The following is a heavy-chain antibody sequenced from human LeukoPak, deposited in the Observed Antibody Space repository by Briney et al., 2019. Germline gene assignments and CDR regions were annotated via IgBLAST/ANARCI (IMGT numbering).Heavy chain of an antibody. Sequence: PSETLSLTCTTSGVSISSFYWSWVRQPPGKGLEWIGNIYSGVPTYFNPSLKSRVVISVDTSKNQFSLNLTSVTAADTAMYYCVQTTGWPGFDYWGQGILVTVSS. D-gene: IGHD1-1*01. J-gene: IGHJ4*02. CDR2: IYSGVPT. CDR1: GVSISSFY. CDR3: VQTTGWPGFDY. V-gene: IGHV4-4*09.